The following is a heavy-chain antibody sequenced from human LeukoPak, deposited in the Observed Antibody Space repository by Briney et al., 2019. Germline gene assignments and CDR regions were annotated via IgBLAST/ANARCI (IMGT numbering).Heavy chain of an antibody. D-gene: IGHD4-17*01. CDR3: ARRDGDSDRGFDY. V-gene: IGHV3-21*01. Sequence: PGGSLRLSCAASGFTFTSYNMNWVRQAPGKGLEWVSLISSSTNYIYYADSVQGRFTISRDNAKNSLYLQMNSLRVDDTAVYYCARRDGDSDRGFDYWGQGTLVTVSS. J-gene: IGHJ4*02. CDR1: GFTFTSYN. CDR2: ISSSTNYI.